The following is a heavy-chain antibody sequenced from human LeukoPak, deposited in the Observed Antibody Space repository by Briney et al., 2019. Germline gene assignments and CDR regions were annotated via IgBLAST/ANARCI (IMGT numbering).Heavy chain of an antibody. CDR1: GGSFSGFY. J-gene: IGHJ3*02. V-gene: IGHV4-34*01. Sequence: SETLSPSCTLYGGSFSGFYWSWIRQPPGKGLEWIGEINHSGSTNYNPSLKSRVTISVDTSKNQFFLRLSSVTAADTAVYYCARRELLWFGETDAFDIWGQGTMVTVSS. CDR2: INHSGST. CDR3: ARRELLWFGETDAFDI. D-gene: IGHD3-10*01.